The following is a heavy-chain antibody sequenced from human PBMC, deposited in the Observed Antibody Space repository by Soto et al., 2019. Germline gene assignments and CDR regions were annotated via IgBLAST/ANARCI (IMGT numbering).Heavy chain of an antibody. CDR1: VDSVSSNTAS. CDR2: TYFRSKWYN. V-gene: IGHV6-1*01. J-gene: IGHJ5*02. CDR3: AKGDNLGPKTGYAFDP. D-gene: IGHD5-12*01. Sequence: SQTLSLTCAISVDSVSSNTASWNWIRQSPSRGLEWLGRTYFRSKWYNDYAVSVKSRIIINPDTSNNQFSLQLNSVTPEDTAVYFCAKGDNLGPKTGYAFDPWGQGIMVTVS.